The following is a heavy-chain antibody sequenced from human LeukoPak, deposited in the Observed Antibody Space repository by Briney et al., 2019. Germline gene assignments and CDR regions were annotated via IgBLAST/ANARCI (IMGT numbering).Heavy chain of an antibody. CDR1: GFTFDDYG. Sequence: GGSLRLSCAASGFTFDDYGMSWVRQAPGKGLEWVSGINWNGGSTGYADSVKGRFTISRDNAKNSLYLQMNSLRAEDTAVYYCAREGPSIAVAGKLDYWGQGTLVTVSS. J-gene: IGHJ4*02. CDR3: AREGPSIAVAGKLDY. V-gene: IGHV3-20*04. D-gene: IGHD6-19*01. CDR2: INWNGGST.